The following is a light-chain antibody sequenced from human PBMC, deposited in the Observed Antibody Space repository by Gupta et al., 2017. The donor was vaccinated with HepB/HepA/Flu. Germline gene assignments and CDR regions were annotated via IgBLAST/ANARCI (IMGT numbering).Light chain of an antibody. Sequence: EIVLTQSPGTLSLSPGERATLSCRASQSVSSSYLAWYKQKPGQAPRLLIYGASSRATGIPDRFSGSGYGTDFTLTISRREPEDFAVYYCQQDGSSLSITFGQGTRLEIK. CDR2: GAS. CDR3: QQDGSSLSIT. V-gene: IGKV3-20*01. CDR1: QSVSSSY. J-gene: IGKJ5*01.